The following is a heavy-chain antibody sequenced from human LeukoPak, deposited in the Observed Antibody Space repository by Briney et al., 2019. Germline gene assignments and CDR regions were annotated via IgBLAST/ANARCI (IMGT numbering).Heavy chain of an antibody. Sequence: ASVTVSCKASGYTFSNFGINWVRQAPGQGLEWMGWISGNNDNPNYVQKFQGRFTVTTDTSTSTAYMELRNLTFDDTAVYYCARDGTSADDYWGQGTLVTVSS. CDR2: ISGNNDNP. D-gene: IGHD1-26*01. V-gene: IGHV1-18*01. CDR3: ARDGTSADDY. J-gene: IGHJ4*02. CDR1: GYTFSNFG.